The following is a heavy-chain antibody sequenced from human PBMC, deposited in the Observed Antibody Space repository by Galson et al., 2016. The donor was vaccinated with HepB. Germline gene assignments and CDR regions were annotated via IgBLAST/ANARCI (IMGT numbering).Heavy chain of an antibody. CDR3: ATDRPPKDDYFLYYRYDMAA. D-gene: IGHD5-12*01. J-gene: IGHJ6*02. CDR2: FDPEDGET. CDR1: GYSLTESS. Sequence: SVKVSCKVSGYSLTESSMYWVRQAPGKGPEWMGSFDPEDGETIYADKFQGRVTMTEDTATDTAYMEMSSLRSDDTAVYYCATDRPPKDDYFLYYRYDMAAWGQGTTVTVSS. V-gene: IGHV1-24*01.